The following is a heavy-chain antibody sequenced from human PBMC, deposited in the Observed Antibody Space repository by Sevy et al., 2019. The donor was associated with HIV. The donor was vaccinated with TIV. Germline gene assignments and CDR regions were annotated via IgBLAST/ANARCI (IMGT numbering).Heavy chain of an antibody. CDR2: INSDGSST. J-gene: IGHJ6*03. CDR3: ARGDSSSWYNYYYYMDV. Sequence: GGSLRLSCAASGFTFSSYWMHWVRQAPGKGLVWVSRINSDGSSTSYADSVKGRFTISRDNGKNTLYLQMNSLRAEDTAVYYCARGDSSSWYNYYYYMDVWGKGTTVTVSS. D-gene: IGHD6-13*01. CDR1: GFTFSSYW. V-gene: IGHV3-74*01.